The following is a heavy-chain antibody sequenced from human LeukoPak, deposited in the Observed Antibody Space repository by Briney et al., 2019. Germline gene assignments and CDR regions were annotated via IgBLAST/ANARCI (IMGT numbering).Heavy chain of an antibody. V-gene: IGHV3-23*01. CDR1: GFTFSSYA. Sequence: PGGSLRLSCAASGFTFSSYAMSWVRQAPGKGLEWVSAISGSGGSTYYADSVKGRFTISRDNSKNTLYLQMNSLRAEDTAVYYCAKEAGSRYCSSTSCYKYNWFDPWGQGTLVTVSS. D-gene: IGHD2-2*01. CDR3: AKEAGSRYCSSTSCYKYNWFDP. CDR2: ISGSGGST. J-gene: IGHJ5*02.